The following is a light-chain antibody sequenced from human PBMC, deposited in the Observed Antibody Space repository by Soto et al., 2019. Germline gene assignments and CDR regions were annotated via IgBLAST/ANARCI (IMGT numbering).Light chain of an antibody. CDR3: QEYGTSRT. J-gene: IGKJ1*01. Sequence: EIVLTQSPGTLSLSTGERATLSCRASQTVSSSYLAWYQQKPGQAPRLRIYGASSRATGIPDRFSGSGSGTDFTLTINRLEPEDFAVYFCQEYGTSRTFGQGTKVEIK. V-gene: IGKV3-20*01. CDR2: GAS. CDR1: QTVSSSY.